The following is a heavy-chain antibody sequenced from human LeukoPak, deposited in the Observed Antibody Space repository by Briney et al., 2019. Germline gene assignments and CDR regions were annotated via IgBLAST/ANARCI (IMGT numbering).Heavy chain of an antibody. D-gene: IGHD3-16*01. Sequence: ASETLSLTCTVSGGSISSYYWSWIRQPPGKGLEWIGYIYYSGSTNYNPSLKSRVTISVDTSKNQFSLKLSSVTAADTAVYYCARARFQRSDAFDIWGQGTMVTVSS. CDR3: ARARFQRSDAFDI. CDR2: IYYSGST. J-gene: IGHJ3*02. CDR1: GGSISSYY. V-gene: IGHV4-59*01.